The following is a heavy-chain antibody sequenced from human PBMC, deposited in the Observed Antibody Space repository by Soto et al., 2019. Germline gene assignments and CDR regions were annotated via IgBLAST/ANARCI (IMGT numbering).Heavy chain of an antibody. CDR2: ISSNGGST. Sequence: GGSLRLSCSASGFTFSSYAMHWVRQAPGKGLEYVSAISSNGGSTYYADSVKGRFTISGDNSKNTLYLQMSSLRAEDTAVYYCVKDLQPENYYDSSGYGDYWGQGTLVTVSS. J-gene: IGHJ4*02. CDR1: GFTFSSYA. CDR3: VKDLQPENYYDSSGYGDY. D-gene: IGHD3-22*01. V-gene: IGHV3-64D*08.